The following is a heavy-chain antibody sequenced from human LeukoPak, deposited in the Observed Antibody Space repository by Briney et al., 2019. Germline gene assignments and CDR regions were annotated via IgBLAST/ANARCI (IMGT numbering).Heavy chain of an antibody. CDR3: ARSVVSGDY. D-gene: IGHD2-2*01. Sequence: ASVKVSCKASGYTFTNYDIHWVRQAPGQGLEWMGIINPSGGSTIYAQKFQGRVTMTRDTSTSTVYMELSSLRSDDTAVYYCARSVVSGDYWGQGTLVTVSS. V-gene: IGHV1-46*01. J-gene: IGHJ4*02. CDR2: INPSGGST. CDR1: GYTFTNYD.